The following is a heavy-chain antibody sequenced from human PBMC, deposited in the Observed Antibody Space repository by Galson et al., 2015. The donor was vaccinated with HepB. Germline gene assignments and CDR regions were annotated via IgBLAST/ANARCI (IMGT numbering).Heavy chain of an antibody. J-gene: IGHJ4*02. CDR2: ISGSGGST. CDR3: AKTGPGGVAGEYYFDY. Sequence: SLRLSCAAAGFTFSSYAMSWVRQAPGKGLEWVSAISGSGGSTYYADSVKGRFTISRDNSKNTLYQQMNSLRAEDTAVYYCAKTGPGGVAGEYYFDYWGQGTLVTVSS. CDR1: GFTFSSYA. D-gene: IGHD6-19*01. V-gene: IGHV3-23*01.